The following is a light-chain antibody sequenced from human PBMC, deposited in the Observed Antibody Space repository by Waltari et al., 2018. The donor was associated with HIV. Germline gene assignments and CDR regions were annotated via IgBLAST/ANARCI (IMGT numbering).Light chain of an antibody. CDR2: NNN. Sequence: QSVLTQPPSASGTHGQRVTISCSGSSPNIGSNTVNWYQQLPGTAPKLLIYNNNQRPSGVPDRFSGSKSGTSASLAISGLQSEDEADYYCAAWDDSLNGVVFGGGTKLTVL. CDR3: AAWDDSLNGVV. J-gene: IGLJ2*01. V-gene: IGLV1-44*01. CDR1: SPNIGSNT.